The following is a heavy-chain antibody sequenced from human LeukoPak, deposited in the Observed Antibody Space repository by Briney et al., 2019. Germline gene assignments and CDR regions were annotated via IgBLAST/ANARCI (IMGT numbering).Heavy chain of an antibody. CDR2: ISYDGSNT. CDR1: GFTFSSYG. D-gene: IGHD6-19*01. V-gene: IGHV3-30*18. J-gene: IGHJ4*02. CDR3: AKDSGSGSVDY. Sequence: GGSLTLSCAASGFTFSSYGMHWVRQAPGRGLEWEAVISYDGSNTYYADSVKGRFTISRDNSKNTLYLQMNSLRAEDTAVYYCAKDSGSGSVDYWGQGTLVTVSS.